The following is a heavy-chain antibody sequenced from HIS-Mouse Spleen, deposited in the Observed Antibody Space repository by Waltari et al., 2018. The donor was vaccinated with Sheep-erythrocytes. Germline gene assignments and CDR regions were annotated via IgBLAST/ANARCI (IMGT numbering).Heavy chain of an antibody. J-gene: IGHJ4*02. V-gene: IGHV1-2*02. Sequence: QVQLVQSGAEVKKPGASVKVSCKASGYTFTGYYMHWVRQAPGQGLEWMGWINPNSGGTNYAQRFQGRVTMTRDTSISTAYMELSRLRSDVTAVYYCATYCGGDCYTFDYWGQGTLVTVSS. CDR1: GYTFTGYY. CDR2: INPNSGGT. D-gene: IGHD2-21*02. CDR3: ATYCGGDCYTFDY.